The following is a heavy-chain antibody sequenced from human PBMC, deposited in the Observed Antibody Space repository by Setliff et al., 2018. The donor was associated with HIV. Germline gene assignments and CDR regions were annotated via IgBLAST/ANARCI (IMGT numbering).Heavy chain of an antibody. V-gene: IGHV3-30*02. Sequence: GGSLRLSCAASGFTVSSFYMNWVRQAPGRGLEWVSVIWHDGSNENYADSVKGRFTISRDNSKNTLYLQMSSLRVDDTAVYYCVKEAYSNTWNNYYYYIDVWGKGTTVTVSS. CDR3: VKEAYSNTWNNYYYYIDV. CDR1: GFTVSSFY. J-gene: IGHJ6*03. CDR2: IWHDGSNE. D-gene: IGHD6-13*01.